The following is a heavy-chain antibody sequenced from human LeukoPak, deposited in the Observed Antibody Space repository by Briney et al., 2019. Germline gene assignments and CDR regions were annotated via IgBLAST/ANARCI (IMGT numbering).Heavy chain of an antibody. V-gene: IGHV3-9*01. Sequence: GGSLRLSCAVSGFNFDDNAMHWVRQAPGKGLEWVSSISWNSGSLGYADSVKGRFTISRDNAKNSLYLQMNSLRAEDTALYYCAKGHYDSSGYYFDYWGQGTLVTVSS. CDR2: ISWNSGSL. D-gene: IGHD3-22*01. CDR3: AKGHYDSSGYYFDY. CDR1: GFNFDDNA. J-gene: IGHJ4*02.